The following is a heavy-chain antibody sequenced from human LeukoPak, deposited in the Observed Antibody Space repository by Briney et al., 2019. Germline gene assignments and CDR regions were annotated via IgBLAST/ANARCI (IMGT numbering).Heavy chain of an antibody. CDR2: IYYSGST. V-gene: IGHV4-59*08. J-gene: IGHJ4*02. Sequence: PSETLCLTCAVSGVSICIDYSSWVRQTPGKGLEWVLGIYYSGSTNYNTSLKRRVTISVDTSKNQFSLKLSSVTAADAAVYYCARYCSGGSCLTPFDYWGQGTLVTVSS. CDR1: GVSICIDY. D-gene: IGHD2-15*01. CDR3: ARYCSGGSCLTPFDY.